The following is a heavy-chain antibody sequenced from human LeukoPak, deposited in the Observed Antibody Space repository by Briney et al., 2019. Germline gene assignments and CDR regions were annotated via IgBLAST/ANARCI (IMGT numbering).Heavy chain of an antibody. J-gene: IGHJ3*02. CDR3: ARVGISYYDSSGYYWIGAFDI. CDR2: IYYSGST. CDR1: GGSISSSSYY. Sequence: PSETLSLTCTVSGGSISSSSYYWGWIRQPPGKGLEWIGSIYYSGSTYYNPSLKSRVTISVDTSKNQFSLKLSSVTAADTAVYYCARVGISYYDSSGYYWIGAFDIWGQGTMVTVSS. D-gene: IGHD3-22*01. V-gene: IGHV4-39*07.